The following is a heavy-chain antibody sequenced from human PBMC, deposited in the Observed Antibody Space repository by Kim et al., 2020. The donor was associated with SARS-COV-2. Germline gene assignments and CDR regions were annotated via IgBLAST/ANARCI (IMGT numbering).Heavy chain of an antibody. D-gene: IGHD3-10*01. CDR1: GGSISSYY. J-gene: IGHJ5*02. V-gene: IGHV4-59*01. CDR2: IYYSGST. Sequence: SETLSLTCTVSGGSISSYYWSWIRQPPGKGLEWIGYIYYSGSTNYNPSLKSRVTISVDTSKNQFSLKLSSVTAADTAVYYCARVKLITMVRGGGLFDPWGQGTLVTVSS. CDR3: ARVKLITMVRGGGLFDP.